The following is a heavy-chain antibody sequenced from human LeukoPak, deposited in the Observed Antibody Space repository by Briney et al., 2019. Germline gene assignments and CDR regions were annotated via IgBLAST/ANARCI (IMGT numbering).Heavy chain of an antibody. J-gene: IGHJ4*02. CDR3: ARGVSEGSGSFDY. D-gene: IGHD3-10*01. CDR2: IYHSGST. CDR1: GYSISSGYY. Sequence: PSETLSLTCTVSGYSISSGYYWGWIRQPPGKGLEWIGSIYHSGSTYYNPSLKSRVTISVDTSKNQFSLKLSSVTAADTAVYYCARGVSEGSGSFDYWGQGTLVTVSS. V-gene: IGHV4-38-2*02.